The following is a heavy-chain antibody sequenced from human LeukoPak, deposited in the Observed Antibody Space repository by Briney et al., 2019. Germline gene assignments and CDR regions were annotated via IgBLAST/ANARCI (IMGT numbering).Heavy chain of an antibody. CDR3: AKGGKWDVTPFDY. J-gene: IGHJ4*02. CDR1: GFTFSDCA. V-gene: IGHV3-23*01. CDR2: ISGGGGST. D-gene: IGHD1-26*01. Sequence: PGRSLRLSCAASGFTFSDCAMNWVRQAPGKGLEWVSTISGGGGSTYYADSVKGRFTISRDNSKNTLYLQVNSLRAEDTAVYYCAKGGKWDVTPFDYWGQGTLVTVSS.